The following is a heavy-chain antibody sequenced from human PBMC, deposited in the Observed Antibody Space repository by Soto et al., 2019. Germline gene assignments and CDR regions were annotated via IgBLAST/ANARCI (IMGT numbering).Heavy chain of an antibody. J-gene: IGHJ4*02. CDR1: GFTFTSYA. CDR3: ARGSAYRDYDLEY. V-gene: IGHV3-23*01. D-gene: IGHD4-17*01. Sequence: EVQLLESGGGLVRPGGSLRLSCAASGFTFTSYAMTWVRQAPGKGLEWVSGISGTGGSTYYADSVKGRFSISRDKSKNTLYLHVNSLRAEDTAVYYCARGSAYRDYDLEYWGKGTLVTVSS. CDR2: ISGTGGST.